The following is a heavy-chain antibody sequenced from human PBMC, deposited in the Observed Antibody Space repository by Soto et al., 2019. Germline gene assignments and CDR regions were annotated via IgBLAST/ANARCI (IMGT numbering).Heavy chain of an antibody. J-gene: IGHJ6*02. CDR3: ARDWVWQQLAPNYYGMDV. Sequence: PGGSLRLSCAASGFTFSSYGMHWVRQAPGKGLEWVAVIWYDGSNKYYADSVKGRFTISRDNSKNTLYLQMNSLRAEDTAVYYCARDWVWQQLAPNYYGMDVWGQGTTVTVSS. CDR1: GFTFSSYG. CDR2: IWYDGSNK. V-gene: IGHV3-33*01. D-gene: IGHD6-13*01.